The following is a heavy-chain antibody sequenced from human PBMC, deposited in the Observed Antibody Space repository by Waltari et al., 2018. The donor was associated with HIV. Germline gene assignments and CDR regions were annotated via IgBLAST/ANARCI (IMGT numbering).Heavy chain of an antibody. J-gene: IGHJ4*02. CDR1: GYSISSGYY. CDR2: IYHSGST. V-gene: IGHV4-38-2*01. Sequence: QVQLQESGPGLVKPSETLSLTCAVSGYSISSGYYWGWIRQPPGKGLEWIGSIYHSGSTYYNPSLKSRVTISVDTSKNQFSLKLSSVTAADTAVYYCARVYCSGGSCYSVDYWGQGTLVTVSS. D-gene: IGHD2-15*01. CDR3: ARVYCSGGSCYSVDY.